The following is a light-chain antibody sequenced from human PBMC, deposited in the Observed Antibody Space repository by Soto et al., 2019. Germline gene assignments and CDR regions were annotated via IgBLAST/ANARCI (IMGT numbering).Light chain of an antibody. CDR1: EHISTY. CDR2: AAS. CDR3: QQSYSIVPFT. V-gene: IGKV1-39*01. Sequence: DIQMTQSPSSLSASVGDTVTITCRASEHISTYVNWYQLKRGNAPKVLIYAASSVQSGVPPRFSGAGSGTDFVLSISSVQPDDYATYFCQQSYSIVPFTFGQGTQLQI. J-gene: IGKJ2*01.